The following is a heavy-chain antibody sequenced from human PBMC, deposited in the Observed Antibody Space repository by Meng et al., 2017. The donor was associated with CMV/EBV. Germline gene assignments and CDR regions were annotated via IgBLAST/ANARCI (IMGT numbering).Heavy chain of an antibody. D-gene: IGHD2-15*01. J-gene: IGHJ4*02. V-gene: IGHV4-34*01. Sequence: QVQLPQWGAGLLKPSGTLSRTCAVYGGSFSGYYWSWIRQPPGKGLEWIGEINHSGSTNYNPSLKSRVTISVDTSKNQFSLKLSSVTAADTAVYYCARPKGGSLLRAPFDYWGQGTLVTVSS. CDR2: INHSGST. CDR1: GGSFSGYY. CDR3: ARPKGGSLLRAPFDY.